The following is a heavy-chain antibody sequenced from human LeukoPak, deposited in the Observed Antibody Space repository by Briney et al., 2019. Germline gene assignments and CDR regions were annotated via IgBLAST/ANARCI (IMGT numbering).Heavy chain of an antibody. CDR1: GYTFTGYY. CDR2: INPNSGGT. D-gene: IGHD2-2*02. J-gene: IGHJ5*02. Sequence: GASVKVSCKASGYTFTGYYMHWVRQAPGQGLEWMGRINPNSGGTNYAQKFQGRVTMTRDTSISTAYMELSRLRSDDTAVYYCARRPTTGQLLYGGDWFDPWGQGTLVTVSS. V-gene: IGHV1-2*06. CDR3: ARRPTTGQLLYGGDWFDP.